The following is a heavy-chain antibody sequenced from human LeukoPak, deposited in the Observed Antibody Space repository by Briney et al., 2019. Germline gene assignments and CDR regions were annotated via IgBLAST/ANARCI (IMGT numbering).Heavy chain of an antibody. CDR3: ARPASSGWPYDAFDI. J-gene: IGHJ3*02. CDR2: IKQDGSEK. D-gene: IGHD6-19*01. CDR1: GFTFSSYW. V-gene: IGHV3-7*01. Sequence: GGSLRLSCAASGFTFSSYWMSWVRQAPGKGMEWVANIKQDGSEKYYVDSVKGRFTISRDNAKSSLYLQMNSLRAEDTAVYYCARPASSGWPYDAFDIWGQGTMVTVSS.